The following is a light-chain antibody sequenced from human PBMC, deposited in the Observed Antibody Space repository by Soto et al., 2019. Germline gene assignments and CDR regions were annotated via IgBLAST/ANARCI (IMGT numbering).Light chain of an antibody. V-gene: IGKV3-11*01. CDR3: PQRNNWPLA. CDR2: DTS. Sequence: EIVLTQSPATLSLSPGERATLSCRASQSVNKYLAWYQQKPGQAPRLLIYDTSNRATGIPARFSGSGSGTDFTLNISSLETEDFAVYYCPQRNNWPLAFSQGTKVEFK. CDR1: QSVNKY. J-gene: IGKJ1*01.